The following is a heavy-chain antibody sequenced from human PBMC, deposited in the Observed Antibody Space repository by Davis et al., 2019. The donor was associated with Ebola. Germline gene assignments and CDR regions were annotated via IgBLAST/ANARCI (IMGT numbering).Heavy chain of an antibody. J-gene: IGHJ5*02. V-gene: IGHV1-18*01. CDR1: GGTFSSYA. CDR2: ISAYNGNT. Sequence: ASVKVSCKASGGTFSSYAISWVRQAPGQGLEWMGWISAYNGNTNYAQKLQGRVTMTTDTSTSTAYMELRSLRSDDTAVYYCAVAYYDFWSARGFDFWSARGFDPWGQGTLVTVSS. CDR3: AVAYYDFWSARGFDFWSARGFDP. D-gene: IGHD3-3*01.